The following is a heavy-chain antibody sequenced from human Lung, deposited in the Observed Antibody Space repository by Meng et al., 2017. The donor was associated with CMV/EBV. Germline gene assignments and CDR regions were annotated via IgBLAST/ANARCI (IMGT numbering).Heavy chain of an antibody. CDR3: ARARFDY. J-gene: IGHJ4*02. CDR2: IYHSGST. V-gene: IGHV4-38-2*02. Sequence: SETLSLTCTVSGYSISSGYYWGWVRQPPGKGLEWIGSIYHSGSTYYNPSLKSRVTISVDTSKNQFSLKLSSVTAADTAVYYCARARFDYWGQGTRVTCSS. CDR1: GYSISSGYY.